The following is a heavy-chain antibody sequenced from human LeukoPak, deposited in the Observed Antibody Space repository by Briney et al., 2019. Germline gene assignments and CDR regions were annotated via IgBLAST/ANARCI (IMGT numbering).Heavy chain of an antibody. Sequence: SETLSLTCTVSGGSISSSSYYWGWIRQPPGKGLEWIGEINHSGSTNYNPSLKSRVTISVDTSKNQFSLKLSSVTAADTAVYYCATDRTGYSSGWGGYYFDYWGQGTLVTVSS. J-gene: IGHJ4*02. CDR1: GGSISSSSYY. CDR3: ATDRTGYSSGWGGYYFDY. V-gene: IGHV4-39*07. D-gene: IGHD6-19*01. CDR2: INHSGST.